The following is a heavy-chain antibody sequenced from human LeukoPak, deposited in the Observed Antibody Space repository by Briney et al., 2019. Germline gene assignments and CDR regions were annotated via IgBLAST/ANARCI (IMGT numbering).Heavy chain of an antibody. D-gene: IGHD6-6*01. V-gene: IGHV1-8*03. Sequence: ASVKVSCKASGYTFTSYDINWVRQATGQGREWMGWMNPNSGNTGYAQKFQGRVTITRNTSISTAYMEPSSLRSEDTAVYYCARGLGIAALPNWFDPWGQGTLVTVSS. CDR3: ARGLGIAALPNWFDP. CDR2: MNPNSGNT. J-gene: IGHJ5*02. CDR1: GYTFTSYD.